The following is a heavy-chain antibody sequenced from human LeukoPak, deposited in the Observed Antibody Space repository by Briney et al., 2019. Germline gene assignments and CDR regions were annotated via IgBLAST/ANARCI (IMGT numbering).Heavy chain of an antibody. CDR2: ISSSSDTK. CDR3: ARGPGHGHYFDY. Sequence: PGGSLRLSCAASGFTFSTFPMNWARQAPGKGLEWILYISSSSDTKYHSPSVSGRFTISRDNAKNSLYVQMNSLRAEDTAVYYCARGPGHGHYFDYWGQGTLLTVSS. V-gene: IGHV3-48*01. CDR1: GFTFSTFP. D-gene: IGHD4-17*01. J-gene: IGHJ4*02.